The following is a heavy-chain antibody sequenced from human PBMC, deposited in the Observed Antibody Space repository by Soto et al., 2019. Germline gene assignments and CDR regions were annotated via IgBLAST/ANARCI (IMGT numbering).Heavy chain of an antibody. D-gene: IGHD3-22*01. CDR1: GGTFSSYA. CDR3: ANALVVVITTTPYYYYGMDV. J-gene: IGHJ6*02. Sequence: GASVKVSFKASGGTFSSYAISWVRQAPGQGLEWMGGIIPIFGTANYAQKFQGRVTITADESTSTAYMELSSLRSEDTAVYYCANALVVVITTTPYYYYGMDVWGQGTTVTVSS. CDR2: IIPIFGTA. V-gene: IGHV1-69*13.